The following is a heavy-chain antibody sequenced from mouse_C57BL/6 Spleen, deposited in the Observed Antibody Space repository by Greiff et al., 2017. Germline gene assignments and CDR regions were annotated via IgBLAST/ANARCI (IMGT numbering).Heavy chain of an antibody. D-gene: IGHD2-1*01. CDR3: TPSYGNYWYFDV. J-gene: IGHJ1*03. Sequence: EVKLMESGAELVRPGASVKLSCTASGFNIKDYYMHWVKQRPEQGLEWIGRIDPEDGDTEYAPKFQGKATMTADTSSNTAYLQLSSLTSEDTAVYYCTPSYGNYWYFDVWGTGTTVTVSS. V-gene: IGHV14-1*01. CDR1: GFNIKDYY. CDR2: IDPEDGDT.